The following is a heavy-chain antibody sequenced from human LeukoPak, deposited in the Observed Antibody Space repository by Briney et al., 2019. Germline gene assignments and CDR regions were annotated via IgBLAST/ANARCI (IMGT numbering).Heavy chain of an antibody. Sequence: SVKVSCKASGYTFTSYGISWVRQAPGQGLEWMGGIIPIFGTANYAQKFQGRVTITADESTSTAYMELSSLRSEDTAVYYCARSAVAGNSIFDYWGQGTLVTVSS. J-gene: IGHJ4*02. V-gene: IGHV1-69*13. D-gene: IGHD6-19*01. CDR1: GYTFTSYG. CDR3: ARSAVAGNSIFDY. CDR2: IIPIFGTA.